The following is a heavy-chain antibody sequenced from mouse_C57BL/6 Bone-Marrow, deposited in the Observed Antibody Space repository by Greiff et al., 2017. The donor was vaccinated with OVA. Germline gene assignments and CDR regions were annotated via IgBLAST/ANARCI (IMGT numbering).Heavy chain of an antibody. D-gene: IGHD2-4*01. CDR3: ARPIYYDYDGGPWFAY. J-gene: IGHJ3*01. CDR1: GFTFSSYG. CDR2: ISSGGSYT. Sequence: EVMLVESGGDLVKPGGSLKLSCAASGFTFSSYGMSWVRQTPDKRLEWVATISSGGSYTYYPDSVKGRFTISRDNAKNTLYLQMSSLKSEDTAMYYCARPIYYDYDGGPWFAYWGQGTLVTVS. V-gene: IGHV5-6*01.